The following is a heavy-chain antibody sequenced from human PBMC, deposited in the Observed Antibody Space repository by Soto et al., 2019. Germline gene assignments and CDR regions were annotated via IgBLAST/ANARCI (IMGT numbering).Heavy chain of an antibody. CDR3: AKDKAIVGVAPPGPMDV. CDR2: ISYDGSNK. V-gene: IGHV3-30*18. CDR1: GFTFSSYG. Sequence: PGGSLRLSCAASGFTFSSYGMPWVRQAPGKGLEWVAVISYDGSNKYYADSVTGRFTISRDNSKNTLYLQMNSLRAEDMAVYYCAKDKAIVGVAPPGPMDVWGQGTTVTVSS. D-gene: IGHD3-3*01. J-gene: IGHJ6*02.